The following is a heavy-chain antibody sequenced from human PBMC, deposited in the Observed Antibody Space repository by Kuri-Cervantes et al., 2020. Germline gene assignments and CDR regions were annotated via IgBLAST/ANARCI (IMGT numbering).Heavy chain of an antibody. CDR2: IWYDGSNK. CDR3: ARAGASGLHDY. D-gene: IGHD6-19*01. V-gene: IGHV3-33*08. CDR1: GFTFSSYG. J-gene: IGHJ4*02. Sequence: GGSLRLSCVGSGFTFSSYGMHWVRQAPGKGLEWVALIWYDGSNKYYADSVKGRFTISRDNSKNTLYLQMNSLRAEDTAVYYCARAGASGLHDYWGQGTLVTVSS.